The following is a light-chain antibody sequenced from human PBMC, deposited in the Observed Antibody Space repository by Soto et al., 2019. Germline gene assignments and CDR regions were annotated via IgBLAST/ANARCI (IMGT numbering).Light chain of an antibody. V-gene: IGKV3-20*01. CDR2: GAS. CDR1: QSVDSTY. CDR3: QQYAKSPWT. Sequence: DIVLTQSPGTLSLSPGQRATLSCRASQSVDSTYLAWYQQKPGQAPRLLFYGASFRATGIPDRFSGSGSGADFTLTISRLEPEDFAVYYCQQYAKSPWTFGQGTKVDIK. J-gene: IGKJ1*01.